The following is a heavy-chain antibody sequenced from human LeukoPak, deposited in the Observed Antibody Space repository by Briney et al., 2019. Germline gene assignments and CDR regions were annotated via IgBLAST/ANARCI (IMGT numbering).Heavy chain of an antibody. D-gene: IGHD5-24*01. J-gene: IGHJ4*02. CDR3: ARDLVFWGWLQPKSFDY. CDR2: ISSSGSTI. V-gene: IGHV3-48*03. Sequence: QPGGSLRLSCAASGFTFSSYEMNWVRQAPGKGLEWVSYISSSGSTIYYADSVKGRFTISRDNAKNSLYLQMNSLRAEDTAVYYCARDLVFWGWLQPKSFDYWGQGTLVTVSS. CDR1: GFTFSSYE.